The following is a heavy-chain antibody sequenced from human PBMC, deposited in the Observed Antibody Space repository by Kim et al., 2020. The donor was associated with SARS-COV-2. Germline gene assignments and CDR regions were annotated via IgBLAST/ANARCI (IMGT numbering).Heavy chain of an antibody. CDR1: GFTVSSNF. Sequence: GGSLRLSCAASGFTVSSNFMSWIRQAPGKGLECISIIYGDGRTYYADSVKGRFTISRDNSQNTLYLQMNCLRADDTAVYYCARYVDCLVGSCSSDDAFD. D-gene: IGHD2-15*01. V-gene: IGHV3-53*01. J-gene: IGHJ3*02. CDR3: ARYVDCLVGSCSSDDAFD. CDR2: IYGDGRT.